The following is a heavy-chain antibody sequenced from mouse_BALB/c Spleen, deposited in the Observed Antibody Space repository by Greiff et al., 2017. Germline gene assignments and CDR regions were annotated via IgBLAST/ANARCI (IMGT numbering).Heavy chain of an antibody. D-gene: IGHD2-1*01. Sequence: EVHLVESGGGLVKPGGSLKLSCAASGFTFSSYAMSWVRQTPEKRLEWVASISSGGSTYYPDSVKGRFTISRDNARNILYLQMSSLRSEDTAMYYCAREVYYGPSYWYFDVWGAGTTVTVSS. V-gene: IGHV5-6-5*01. CDR2: ISSGGST. CDR1: GFTFSSYA. CDR3: AREVYYGPSYWYFDV. J-gene: IGHJ1*01.